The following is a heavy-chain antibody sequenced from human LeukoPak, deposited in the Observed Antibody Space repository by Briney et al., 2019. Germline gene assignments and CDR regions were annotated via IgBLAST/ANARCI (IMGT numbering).Heavy chain of an antibody. V-gene: IGHV3-21*01. J-gene: IGHJ4*02. Sequence: GGSLRLSCAASGFTFSNYAMSWVRQAPGKGLEWVSSISRSSNYIYYADSVKGRFTISRDNAKNSLYLQMNSLRAEDTAVYYCARDYCSGGSCYYFDYWGQGTLVTVSS. CDR1: GFTFSNYA. CDR2: ISRSSNYI. CDR3: ARDYCSGGSCYYFDY. D-gene: IGHD2-15*01.